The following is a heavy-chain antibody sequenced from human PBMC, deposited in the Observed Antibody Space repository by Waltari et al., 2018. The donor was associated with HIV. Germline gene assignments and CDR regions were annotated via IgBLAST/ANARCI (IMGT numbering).Heavy chain of an antibody. CDR3: ARDVGRGDSSAWYKWFDS. Sequence: QVQLVQSGAEVKKPGASVKVSCKASGYTFIGYYMHWVRQAPGQGLEWMGWINPKRGGTNYAQKFQGRVTMTRDTSISTVYMELSRLRSDDTAVYYCARDVGRGDSSAWYKWFDSWGQGTRVTVSS. V-gene: IGHV1-2*02. J-gene: IGHJ5*01. CDR2: INPKRGGT. D-gene: IGHD6-19*01. CDR1: GYTFIGYY.